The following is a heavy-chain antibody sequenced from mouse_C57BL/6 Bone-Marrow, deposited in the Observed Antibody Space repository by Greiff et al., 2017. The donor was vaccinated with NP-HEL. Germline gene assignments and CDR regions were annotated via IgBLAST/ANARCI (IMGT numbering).Heavy chain of an antibody. V-gene: IGHV5-15*01. CDR2: ISNLAYSI. CDR1: GFTFSDYG. J-gene: IGHJ4*01. D-gene: IGHD2-4*01. Sequence: EVKLMESGGGLVQPGGSLKLSCAASGFTFSDYGMAWVRQAPRKGPEWVAFISNLAYSIYYADTVTGRFTISRENAKNTLYLEMIGLRSEDTAMYYCARQLRRGYYAMDYWGQGTSVTVSS. CDR3: ARQLRRGYYAMDY.